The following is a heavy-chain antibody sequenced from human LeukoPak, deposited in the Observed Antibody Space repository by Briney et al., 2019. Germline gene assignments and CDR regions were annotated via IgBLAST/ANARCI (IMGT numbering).Heavy chain of an antibody. Sequence: PGGSLRLSCAASEFTFSGYWMSWVRQAPGKGLEWVANIKQDGSEKYYVDSVKGRFTISRDNAKNSLYLQMNSLRAEDTAVYYCARDKRASAYTGSLFGYWGQGTLVTVSS. V-gene: IGHV3-7*01. J-gene: IGHJ4*02. D-gene: IGHD5-12*01. CDR2: IKQDGSEK. CDR1: EFTFSGYW. CDR3: ARDKRASAYTGSLFGY.